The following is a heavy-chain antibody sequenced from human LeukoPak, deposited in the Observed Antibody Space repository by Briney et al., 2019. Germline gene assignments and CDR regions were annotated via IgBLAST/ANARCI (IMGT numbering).Heavy chain of an antibody. CDR3: ARDKEMATINAFDI. Sequence: GSLRLSCAASGFTFSSYSMNWVRQAPGKGLEWVSSISSSSSYIYYADSVKGRFTISRDNAKNSLYLQMNSLRAEDTAVYYCARDKEMATINAFDIWGQGTMVTVSS. J-gene: IGHJ3*02. CDR1: GFTFSSYS. D-gene: IGHD5-24*01. V-gene: IGHV3-21*01. CDR2: ISSSSSYI.